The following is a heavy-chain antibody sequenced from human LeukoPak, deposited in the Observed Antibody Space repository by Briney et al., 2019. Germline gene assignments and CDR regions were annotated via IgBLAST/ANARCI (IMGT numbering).Heavy chain of an antibody. CDR2: IYYSGST. CDR3: ARQDDSSGYYYVSAFDI. CDR1: GGSISSSSYY. D-gene: IGHD3-22*01. Sequence: PSETLSLTCTVSGGSISSSSYYWGWIRQPPGKGLEWIGSIYYSGSTYYNPSLKSRVTISVDTSKNQFSLKLSSVTAADTAAYYCARQDDSSGYYYVSAFDIWGQGTMVTVSS. J-gene: IGHJ3*02. V-gene: IGHV4-39*01.